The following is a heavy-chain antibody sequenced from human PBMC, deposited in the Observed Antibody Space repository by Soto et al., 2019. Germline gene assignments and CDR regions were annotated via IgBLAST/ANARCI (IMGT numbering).Heavy chain of an antibody. J-gene: IGHJ4*02. CDR1: GFIFTDHY. Sequence: EVQLVESGGGLVQPGGSLRLTCAASGFIFTDHYMDWVRQAPGKGLEWGGRPRKNPTGYTTEYAASVKGRFTISRDDSKNTLYLQMHSLKSEDTAIYYCARVLERGAADFWGRGTLVTVSS. CDR3: ARVLERGAADF. V-gene: IGHV3-72*01. D-gene: IGHD1-26*01. CDR2: PRKNPTGYTT.